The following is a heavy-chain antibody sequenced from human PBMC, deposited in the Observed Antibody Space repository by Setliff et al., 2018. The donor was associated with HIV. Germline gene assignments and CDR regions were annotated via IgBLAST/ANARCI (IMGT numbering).Heavy chain of an antibody. J-gene: IGHJ4*02. D-gene: IGHD6-19*01. V-gene: IGHV4-39*07. CDR3: ARERPQSHFFDY. CDR1: GDSVSSGGYH. Sequence: PSETLSLTCTVSGDSVSSGGYHWGWIRQPPGKGLEWIATISDSGTAYYNPSLKSRVTISVDTSKNQFSLKLSSVTAADTAVYYCARERPQSHFFDYWGQGTLVTVSS. CDR2: ISDSGTA.